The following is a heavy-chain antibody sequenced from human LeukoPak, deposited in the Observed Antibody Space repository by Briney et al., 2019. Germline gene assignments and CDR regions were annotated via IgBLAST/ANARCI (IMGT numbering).Heavy chain of an antibody. CDR3: VRNSVSGFDY. CDR1: GYTFTNYY. J-gene: IGHJ4*02. V-gene: IGHV1-46*01. Sequence: ASVKVSCKASGYTFTNYYIHWVRQAPGQGLEWVGTVNPSGGSTSYAQKFQGRVTMARDTSTSTVYMELSSLRSEDTAMYYCVRNSVSGFDYWGLGTLVTVSS. CDR2: VNPSGGST. D-gene: IGHD1-26*01.